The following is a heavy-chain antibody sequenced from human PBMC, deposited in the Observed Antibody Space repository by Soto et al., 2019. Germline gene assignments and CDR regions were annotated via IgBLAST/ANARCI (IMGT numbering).Heavy chain of an antibody. CDR3: ARLDYYGSGTDYYGMDV. CDR2: IYYTGST. Sequence: PSETLSLTCTVSGDSIISSTYYWGWIRQPPGKGLEYIGSIYYTGSTYYNPSLKSRVTISVDNSKNQFSLRVSSVTAADTAVYYCARLDYYGSGTDYYGMDVWGQGTTVTVSS. J-gene: IGHJ6*02. V-gene: IGHV4-39*01. CDR1: GDSIISSTYY. D-gene: IGHD3-10*01.